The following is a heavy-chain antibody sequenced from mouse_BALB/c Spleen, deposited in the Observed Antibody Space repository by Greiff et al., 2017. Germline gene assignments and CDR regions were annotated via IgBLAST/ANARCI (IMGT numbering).Heavy chain of an antibody. J-gene: IGHJ4*01. CDR1: GYTFTDYA. V-gene: IGHV1-67*01. CDR3: ARSITTVVDPYYYAMDY. D-gene: IGHD1-1*01. CDR2: ISIYYDHT. Sequence: QVHVKQSGPELVRPGESVKISCKGSGYTFTDYAMHWVKQSHAKSLEWIGVISIYYDHTNYNQKFKGKATMTVDKSSSTAYMELARLTSEDSAIYYCARSITTVVDPYYYAMDYWGQGTSVTVSS.